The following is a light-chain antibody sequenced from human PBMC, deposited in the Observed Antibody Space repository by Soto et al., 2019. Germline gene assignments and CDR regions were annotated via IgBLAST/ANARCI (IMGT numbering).Light chain of an antibody. CDR1: QSISSW. V-gene: IGKV1-5*03. J-gene: IGKJ1*01. CDR3: QQYNSFIWT. CDR2: KAS. Sequence: DIQMTQSPSTLSASVGDRVTIICRASQSISSWLAWYQQKAGKAPKPLISKASNLDSGVPSRFSGSGSGTEFNLTISSLQPEDFATYYCQQYNSFIWTFGQGTKVDIK.